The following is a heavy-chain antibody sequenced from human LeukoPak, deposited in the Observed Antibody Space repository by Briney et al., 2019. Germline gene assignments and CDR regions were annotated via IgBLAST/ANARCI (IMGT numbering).Heavy chain of an antibody. V-gene: IGHV4-34*01. CDR1: GGSFSGYY. J-gene: IGHJ2*01. D-gene: IGHD6-13*01. CDR3: ARGYGIAAAGMQWYFDL. Sequence: SETLSPTCAVYGGSFSGYYWSWIRQPPGKGLEWIGEIKHSGSTNYNPSLKSRVTISVYTSKNQFSLKLSSVTAEDTAVYYCARGYGIAAAGMQWYFDLWGRGTLVTVSS. CDR2: IKHSGST.